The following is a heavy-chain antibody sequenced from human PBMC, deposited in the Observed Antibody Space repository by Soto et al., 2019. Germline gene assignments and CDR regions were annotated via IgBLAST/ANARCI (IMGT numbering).Heavy chain of an antibody. V-gene: IGHV3-66*01. J-gene: IGHJ4*02. CDR1: GITVSSNY. CDR3: ASRPGFITPPSMPILDF. CDR2: LYTGGST. Sequence: GGSLRLSCAASGITVSSNYMSWVRQAPGKGLEWVSVLYTGGSTYYADSVKGRFTISRDNSKNTVSLQMNSLRAEDTAVYYCASRPGFITPPSMPILDFWGQGSLVTVSS. D-gene: IGHD3-10*01.